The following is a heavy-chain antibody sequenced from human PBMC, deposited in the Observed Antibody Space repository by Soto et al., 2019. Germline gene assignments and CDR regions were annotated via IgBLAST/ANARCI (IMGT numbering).Heavy chain of an antibody. D-gene: IGHD3-10*01. CDR1: GGSVSRGGYY. CDR2: NHYSGST. J-gene: IGHJ4*02. V-gene: IGHV4-31*03. CDR3: ATGDLTAGELFFGY. Sequence: SETMSLTCTVSGGSVSRGGYYCNWIRQHPGKGLEWIGYNHYSGSTFYNPSLKSRVTISVDTSKNQFSLKLSSVTAADTAVYYCATGDLTAGELFFGYWGQGALVTVSS.